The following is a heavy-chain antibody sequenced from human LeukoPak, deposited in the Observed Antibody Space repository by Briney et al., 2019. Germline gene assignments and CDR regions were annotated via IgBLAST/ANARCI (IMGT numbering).Heavy chain of an antibody. CDR1: GGSFSGYY. CDR2: INHSGST. Sequence: PSETLSLTCAVYGGSFSGYYWSWIRQPPGKGLEWIGEINHSGSTNYNPSLKSRVTISVDTSKNQLSLKLSSVTAADTAVYYCARGVPPNDCGGDCYPRWLYYFDYWGQGTLVTVSS. D-gene: IGHD2-21*02. V-gene: IGHV4-34*01. J-gene: IGHJ4*02. CDR3: ARGVPPNDCGGDCYPRWLYYFDY.